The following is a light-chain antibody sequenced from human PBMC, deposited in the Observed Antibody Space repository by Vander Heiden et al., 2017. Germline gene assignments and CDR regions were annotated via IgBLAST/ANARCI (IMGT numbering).Light chain of an antibody. V-gene: IGKV3-15*01. J-gene: IGKJ1*01. Sequence: EIAMTQSPDTLSVSPGERASLSCRARQSVSINLAWYQQKPGQARRRLIHGASTRTTGIPARFSGSESGTEFALTISSLQSEDFSLYYCQQYKGWPPKWTFGQGTKVEIK. CDR2: GAS. CDR1: QSVSIN. CDR3: QQYKGWPPKWT.